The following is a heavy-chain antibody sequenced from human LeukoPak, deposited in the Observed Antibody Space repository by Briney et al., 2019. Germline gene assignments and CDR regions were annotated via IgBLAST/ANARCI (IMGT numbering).Heavy chain of an antibody. CDR1: GGSISSYY. Sequence: SETLSLTCTVSGGSISSYYWSWIRQPPGKGLEWIGYIYYSGSTNYNPSLKSRVTISADTSKNQFSLKLSSVTAADTAVYYCARSAVVPAADFDYWGQGTLVTVSS. CDR2: IYYSGST. D-gene: IGHD2-2*01. V-gene: IGHV4-59*08. CDR3: ARSAVVPAADFDY. J-gene: IGHJ4*02.